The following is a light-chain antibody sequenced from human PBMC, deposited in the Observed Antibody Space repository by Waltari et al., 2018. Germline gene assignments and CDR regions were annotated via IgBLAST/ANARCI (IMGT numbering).Light chain of an antibody. CDR1: QVISTD. Sequence: DIQLTQSPSLLSASVRDRVTITCRANQVISTDLAWYQPKPGKAPKLLIYAASNLQSAVPSRFSGSGSGTEFTLTISSLQPEDFATYYCLHLSNFPLSFGGGTKVELK. CDR2: AAS. V-gene: IGKV1-9*01. J-gene: IGKJ4*01. CDR3: LHLSNFPLS.